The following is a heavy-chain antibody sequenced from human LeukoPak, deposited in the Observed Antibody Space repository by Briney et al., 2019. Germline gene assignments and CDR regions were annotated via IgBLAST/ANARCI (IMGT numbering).Heavy chain of an antibody. D-gene: IGHD2-2*01. CDR2: IHHSGST. V-gene: IGHV4-34*01. J-gene: IGHJ4*02. Sequence: SETLSLTCAVYGGSFSGYYWSWIRQPPGKGLEWIGEIHHSGSTNYNPSLKSRVTISVDTSKNQFSLKLSSVTAADTAVYYCARREYQLPPDYWGQGTLVTVSS. CDR3: ARREYQLPPDY. CDR1: GGSFSGYY.